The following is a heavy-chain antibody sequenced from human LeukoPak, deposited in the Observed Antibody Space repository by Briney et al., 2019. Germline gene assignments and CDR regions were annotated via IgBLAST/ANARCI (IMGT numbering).Heavy chain of an antibody. CDR1: GFTFNSHA. CDR3: AKDWNSATTGLTY. J-gene: IGHJ4*02. D-gene: IGHD1-1*01. V-gene: IGHV3-23*01. Sequence: PGGSLRLSCAASGFTFNSHAMTWVRQAPGKGLEWVSSIRGDSSKTFYADSVEGRLTMLRDNSKKTVYLQMNSLSVDDTAVYYCAKDWNSATTGLTYWGQGTLVTVSS. CDR2: IRGDSSKT.